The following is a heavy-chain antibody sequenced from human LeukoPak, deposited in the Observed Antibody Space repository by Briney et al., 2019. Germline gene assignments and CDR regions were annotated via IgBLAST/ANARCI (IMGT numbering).Heavy chain of an antibody. CDR2: IYYSGST. Sequence: SQTLSLTCTVSGGSISSGGYYWSWIRQHPGKGLEWIGYIYYSGSTYYNPSLKSRVTISVDTSKNQFSLKLSSVTAADTAVYYCARGELSSFDYWGQGTLVTVSS. J-gene: IGHJ4*02. D-gene: IGHD1-26*01. V-gene: IGHV4-30-4*08. CDR1: GGSISSGGYY. CDR3: ARGELSSFDY.